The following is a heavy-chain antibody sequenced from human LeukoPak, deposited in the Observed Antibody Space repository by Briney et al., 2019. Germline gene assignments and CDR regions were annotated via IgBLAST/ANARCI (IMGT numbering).Heavy chain of an antibody. J-gene: IGHJ4*02. CDR3: ARVSSGWNTGFDY. CDR2: INHSGST. CDR1: GGPFSDYY. D-gene: IGHD6-19*01. V-gene: IGHV4-34*01. Sequence: PSETLSLTCAVYGGPFSDYYWTWIRQPPGKGLEWIGEINHSGSTNYNPSLKSRVTISVDTSKNQFSLKLSSVTAADTAVYYCARVSSGWNTGFDYWGQGTLVTVSS.